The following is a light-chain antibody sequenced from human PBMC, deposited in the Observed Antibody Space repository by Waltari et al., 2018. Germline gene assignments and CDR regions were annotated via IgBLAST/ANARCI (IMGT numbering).Light chain of an antibody. J-gene: IGLJ3*02. CDR3: CSYTRSSSTRYWV. Sequence: QTALTQPASVSGSPGQSITISCTGTNGDVGDYVSWYHQLPGKAPKLLIDDVSNRPSGFSNRFSGAKSGDAASLTISGLQAEDGADYYCCSYTRSSSTRYWVFGGGTTLTVL. CDR1: NGDVGDY. V-gene: IGLV2-14*03. CDR2: DVS.